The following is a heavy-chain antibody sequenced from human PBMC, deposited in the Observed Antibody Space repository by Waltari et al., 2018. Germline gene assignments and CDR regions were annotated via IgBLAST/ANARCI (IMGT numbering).Heavy chain of an antibody. V-gene: IGHV1-2*02. J-gene: IGHJ3*02. Sequence: QVQLVQSGAEVKKPGASVKVSCKASGYTFTGYYMHWVRQAPGQGLEWMGWINPNSGGTNYAQKFQGRVTMAWDTSITTAYMELTKLRSDDTAVYYCAGYNPNAGFFDIWGQGTMVTVSS. CDR2: INPNSGGT. CDR3: AGYNPNAGFFDI. D-gene: IGHD1-1*01. CDR1: GYTFTGYY.